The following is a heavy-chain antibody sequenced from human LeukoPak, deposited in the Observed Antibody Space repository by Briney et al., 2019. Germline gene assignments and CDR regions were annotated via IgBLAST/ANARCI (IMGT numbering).Heavy chain of an antibody. CDR1: GFTFSSYG. D-gene: IGHD3-10*01. Sequence: GGSLRLSCAASGFTFSSYGMHWVRQAPGKGLEWVAFIRYDGSNKYYADSVKGRFTISRDNSKNTLYLQMNSLRAEDTAVYYCAKTNYYGSGSYRLTPYYFDYWGQGTLVTVSS. CDR2: IRYDGSNK. J-gene: IGHJ4*02. CDR3: AKTNYYGSGSYRLTPYYFDY. V-gene: IGHV3-30*02.